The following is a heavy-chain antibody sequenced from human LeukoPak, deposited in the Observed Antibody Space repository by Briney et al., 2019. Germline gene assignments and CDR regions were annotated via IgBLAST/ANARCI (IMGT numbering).Heavy chain of an antibody. V-gene: IGHV3-23*01. D-gene: IGHD3-10*01. CDR1: GFTFSNYA. Sequence: GGSLRLSCAASGFTFSNYAMTWVRQAPGKGLEWVSVISGSGSSTYYADSVKGRFTISRDNSKNTLFLQMNSLRAEDTAVYYCATSRSGSYHLFDYWGQETLVTVSS. J-gene: IGHJ4*02. CDR3: ATSRSGSYHLFDY. CDR2: ISGSGSST.